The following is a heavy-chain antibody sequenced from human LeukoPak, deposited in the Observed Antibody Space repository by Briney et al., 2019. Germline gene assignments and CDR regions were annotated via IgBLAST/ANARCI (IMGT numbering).Heavy chain of an antibody. CDR1: GVSISSGAYS. CDR2: IYHSGST. CDR3: ARDLYGDYYGMDV. Sequence: SETLSLTCAVSGVSISSGAYSWSWIRQPPGKGLEWIGNIYHSGSTYYNPPLKSRVTISIDRSKNQFSLKLNSVTAADTAVYYCARDLYGDYYGMDVWGQGTTVTVSS. D-gene: IGHD4-17*01. J-gene: IGHJ6*02. V-gene: IGHV4-30-2*01.